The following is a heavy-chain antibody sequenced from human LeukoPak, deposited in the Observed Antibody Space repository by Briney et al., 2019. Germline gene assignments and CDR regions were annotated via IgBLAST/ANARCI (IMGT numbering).Heavy chain of an antibody. Sequence: ASVKVSCKASGYTFTGYYMHWVRQAPGQGLEWMGWINPNSGGTNYAQKFQGRVTMTRDTSISTAYMELSRLRSDDTAVYYCARAGVYGDYSSSFDYWGQGTPVTVSS. J-gene: IGHJ4*02. CDR1: GYTFTGYY. D-gene: IGHD4-17*01. CDR2: INPNSGGT. CDR3: ARAGVYGDYSSSFDY. V-gene: IGHV1-2*02.